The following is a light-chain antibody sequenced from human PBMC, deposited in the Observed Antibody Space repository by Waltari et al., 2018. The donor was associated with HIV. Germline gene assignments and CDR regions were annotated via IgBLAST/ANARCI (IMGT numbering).Light chain of an antibody. CDR3: AGWDESLRGVI. V-gene: IGLV1-47*01. CDR1: SSNIGTNN. Sequence: QSVLTQPPSTSGPPGQKVTISCSGSSSNIGTNNVYWYQKLPGTAPKLLIYKNDQRPSGVPDLFSGSKSGASASLAIIGLRSGGEGDYDCAGWDESLRGVIFGGGTKLSGL. CDR2: KND. J-gene: IGLJ2*01.